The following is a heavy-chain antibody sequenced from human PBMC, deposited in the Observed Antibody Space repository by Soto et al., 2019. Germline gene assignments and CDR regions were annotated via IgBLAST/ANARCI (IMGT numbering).Heavy chain of an antibody. CDR2: INHSGST. J-gene: IGHJ4*02. CDR3: ARDKITGLFAY. Sequence: QVQLQQWGAGLLKPSETLSLTCAVYGGSFSGYYWTWIRQPPGTGLEWIGEINHSGSTNYNPSLKSRGTISVDPSKNQLSLKLTSVTAADTAVYYCARDKITGLFAYWGQGTLVTVSS. D-gene: IGHD2-8*02. V-gene: IGHV4-34*01. CDR1: GGSFSGYY.